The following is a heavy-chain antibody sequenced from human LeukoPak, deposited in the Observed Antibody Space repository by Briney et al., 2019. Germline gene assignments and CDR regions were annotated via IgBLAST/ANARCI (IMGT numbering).Heavy chain of an antibody. D-gene: IGHD5-18*01. Sequence: ASVKVSCKVSGYTLTELSMHWVRQAPGKGLEWMGGFAPEDGETIYAQKFQGRVTMTEDTSTDTAYMELSSLRSEDTAVYYCATDRLSGWIQLWTYWGQGTLVTVSS. CDR1: GYTLTELS. J-gene: IGHJ4*02. CDR3: ATDRLSGWIQLWTY. CDR2: FAPEDGET. V-gene: IGHV1-24*01.